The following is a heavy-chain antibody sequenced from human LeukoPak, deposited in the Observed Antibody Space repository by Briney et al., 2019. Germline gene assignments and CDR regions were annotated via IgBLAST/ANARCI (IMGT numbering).Heavy chain of an antibody. D-gene: IGHD3-3*01. V-gene: IGHV1-2*02. CDR2: INPYSGGT. CDR1: GYTFTGFY. CDR3: ATARDVLTTISVGGFDY. J-gene: IGHJ4*02. Sequence: ASVKVSCKTSGYTFTGFYMHWVRQAPGQGLEWMGWINPYSGGTNYAQNFQCRVTMTRDTSITTAYMELSRLRSDDTAVYYCATARDVLTTISVGGFDYWGQGTLVTVSS.